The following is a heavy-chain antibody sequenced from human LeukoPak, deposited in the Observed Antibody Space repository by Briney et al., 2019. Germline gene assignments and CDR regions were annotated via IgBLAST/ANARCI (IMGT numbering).Heavy chain of an antibody. D-gene: IGHD2-8*02. Sequence: SETLSLTCTVSGGSISSYYWSWIRQPPGKGLEWIGYIYYSGSTNYNPSLKSRVTISVDTSKNQFSLKLSSVTAADTAVYYWARGLATTGPNNYFDYWGQGTLVTVSS. CDR3: ARGLATTGPNNYFDY. V-gene: IGHV4-59*12. CDR2: IYYSGST. J-gene: IGHJ4*02. CDR1: GGSISSYY.